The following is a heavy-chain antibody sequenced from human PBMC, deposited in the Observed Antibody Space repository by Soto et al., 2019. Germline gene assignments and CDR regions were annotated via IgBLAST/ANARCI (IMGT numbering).Heavy chain of an antibody. D-gene: IGHD1-1*01. CDR1: GFTFSNYA. CDR3: ARNTTPTPHN. Sequence: EVQLFESGGGLVQPGGCLRLSCAASGFTFSNYAISWVRQAPGKGLEWVSASSSSGDSAYYADSVKGRFTGSRDNSKTTTYLQMNSLRVEDTAVYYCARNTTPTPHNGGQGPLVTVSS. CDR2: SSSSGDSA. V-gene: IGHV3-23*01. J-gene: IGHJ4*02.